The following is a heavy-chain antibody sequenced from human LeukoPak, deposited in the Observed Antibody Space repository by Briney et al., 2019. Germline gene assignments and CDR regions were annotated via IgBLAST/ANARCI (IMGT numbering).Heavy chain of an antibody. CDR3: ARGEVRGVDYYYGADV. CDR1: GASISSYY. CDR2: IYYGGST. J-gene: IGHJ6*02. D-gene: IGHD3-10*01. Sequence: SETLSLTSTVSGASISSYYWNWIRQPPGKGLEWIGFIYYGGSTNYNPSLKSRVTISVEMSKNQFSLKLSSVTAADTAVYYCARGEVRGVDYYYGADVWGQGTTVIVSS. V-gene: IGHV4-59*01.